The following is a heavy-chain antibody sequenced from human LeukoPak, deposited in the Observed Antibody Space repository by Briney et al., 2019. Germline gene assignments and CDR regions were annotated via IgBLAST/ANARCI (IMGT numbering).Heavy chain of an antibody. J-gene: IGHJ5*02. D-gene: IGHD6-19*01. Sequence: ASVKVSCKASGYTFTTCEINWVRQATGQGLEWMGWLNPNNGNTGYAQKFQGRVTITRNTSINTAYMELSSLRSEDTAVYYCARMTVSGRDNWFDPWGQGTLVTVSS. CDR1: GYTFTTCE. CDR2: LNPNNGNT. CDR3: ARMTVSGRDNWFDP. V-gene: IGHV1-8*03.